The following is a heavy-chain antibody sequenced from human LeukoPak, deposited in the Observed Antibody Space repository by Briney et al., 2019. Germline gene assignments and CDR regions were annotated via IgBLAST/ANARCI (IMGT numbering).Heavy chain of an antibody. V-gene: IGHV3-48*04. CDR2: ISSSSSTI. CDR3: ARERYDFWSGYYKYYYYYYMDV. CDR1: GFTFSSYG. D-gene: IGHD3-3*01. J-gene: IGHJ6*03. Sequence: PGGSLRLSCAASGFTFSSYGMTWVRQAPGKGLEWVSYISSSSSTIYYADSVKGRFTISRDNAKNSLYLQMNSLRAEDTAVYYCARERYDFWSGYYKYYYYYYMDVWGKGTTVTVSS.